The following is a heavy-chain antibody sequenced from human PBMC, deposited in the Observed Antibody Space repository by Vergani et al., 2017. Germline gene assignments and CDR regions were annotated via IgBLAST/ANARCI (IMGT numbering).Heavy chain of an antibody. CDR3: ARRVWFGESFGAFDI. Sequence: QVQLVQSGAEVKKPGASVKVSCKASGYTFTSYGFSWVRQAPGQGLEWMGWISTYNGNTNYAQKLQGRVTMTTDTSTSTAYMELRSLGSDDTAVYYCARRVWFGESFGAFDIWGQGTMVTVSS. D-gene: IGHD3-10*01. V-gene: IGHV1-18*01. CDR1: GYTFTSYG. J-gene: IGHJ3*02. CDR2: ISTYNGNT.